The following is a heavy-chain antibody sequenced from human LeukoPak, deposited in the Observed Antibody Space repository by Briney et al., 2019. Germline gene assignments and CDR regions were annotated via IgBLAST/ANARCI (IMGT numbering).Heavy chain of an antibody. CDR2: INHSGST. CDR1: GGSFSGYY. CDR3: ARGGSGWYGYFFDY. J-gene: IGHJ4*02. Sequence: SETLSLTCAVYGGSFSGYYWGWIRQPPGKGLEWIGEINHSGSTNYNPSLKSRVTISVDTSKNQFSLKLSSVTAADTAVYYCARGGSGWYGYFFDYWGQGTLVTVSS. V-gene: IGHV4-34*01. D-gene: IGHD6-19*01.